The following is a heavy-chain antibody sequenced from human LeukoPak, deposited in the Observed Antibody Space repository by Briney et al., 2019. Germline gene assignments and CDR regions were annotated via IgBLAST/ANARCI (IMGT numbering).Heavy chain of an antibody. D-gene: IGHD3-22*01. CDR1: GFTFSGSA. CDR2: IRSKAYGGTT. Sequence: GGSLRLSCAASGFTFSGSAMHWVRQASGKGLEWVGRIRSKAYGGTTEYAASVKGRFTISRDDSKSIAYPQMNSLKTEDTAVYYCTREGSGMIGYAFDIWGQGTMVTVSS. J-gene: IGHJ3*02. V-gene: IGHV3-49*04. CDR3: TREGSGMIGYAFDI.